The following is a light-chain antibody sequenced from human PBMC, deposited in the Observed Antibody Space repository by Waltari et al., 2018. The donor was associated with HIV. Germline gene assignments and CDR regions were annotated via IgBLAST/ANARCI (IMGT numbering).Light chain of an antibody. Sequence: DIQMTQSPSTLSASVGDRVTITCRASQSISSWLAWYKQKPGKAPKLLIYKASSLQSGVPSRFSGSGSGTEFTLTISSLQPDDFATYYCQQYNSFSSWTFGQGTKVEIK. J-gene: IGKJ1*01. CDR3: QQYNSFSSWT. V-gene: IGKV1-5*03. CDR1: QSISSW. CDR2: KAS.